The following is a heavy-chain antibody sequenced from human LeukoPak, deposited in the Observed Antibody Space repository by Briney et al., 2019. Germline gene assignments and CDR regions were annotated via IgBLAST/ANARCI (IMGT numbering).Heavy chain of an antibody. CDR1: GYTFTGQY. CDR2: INPNTGGK. J-gene: IGHJ4*02. CDR3: ASGSGTYSPDY. D-gene: IGHD3-10*01. Sequence: GASVKLSCKASGYTFTGQYLHWVRQAPGQGLEWMGWINPNTGGKNSAQKFQGSVTMTRDTPISTAYMELSGLRSDDTAVYYCASGSGTYSPDYWGQGTLVTVSS. V-gene: IGHV1-2*02.